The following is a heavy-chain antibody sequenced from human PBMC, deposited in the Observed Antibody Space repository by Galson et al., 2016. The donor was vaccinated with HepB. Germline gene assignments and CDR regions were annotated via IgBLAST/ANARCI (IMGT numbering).Heavy chain of an antibody. CDR3: ARAMTVIGVVGNGIDP. J-gene: IGHJ5*02. D-gene: IGHD3-22*01. V-gene: IGHV1-18*04. CDR1: GYSFSSYG. CDR2: ISGYNGYT. Sequence: SVKVSCKSSGYSFSSYGISWVRQVPGQGFEWMGWISGYNGYTKYEEKFQGRDTMTRDTYTSTAYMELGSLRSDDTAVYYCARAMTVIGVVGNGIDPWGQGTLVTVSS.